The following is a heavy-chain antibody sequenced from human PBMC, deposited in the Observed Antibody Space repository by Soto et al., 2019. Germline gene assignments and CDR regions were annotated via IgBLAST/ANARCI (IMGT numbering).Heavy chain of an antibody. V-gene: IGHV3-64*04. D-gene: IGHD3-3*01. CDR1: GFTFSHYS. J-gene: IGHJ4*02. CDR2: INVNGSDT. Sequence: GGSLRLSCSASGFTFSHYSIHWVRQAPGKGLEFVSGINVNGSDTYYADSVKGRFSISRDTSQNTLYLQMNSLRADDTAIYYCARWSYLDYWGQGTRVTVSS. CDR3: ARWSYLDY.